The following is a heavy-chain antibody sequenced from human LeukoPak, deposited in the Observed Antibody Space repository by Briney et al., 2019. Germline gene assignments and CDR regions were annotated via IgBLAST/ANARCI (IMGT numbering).Heavy chain of an antibody. J-gene: IGHJ4*02. CDR3: AKEGGYDYVWGSYRPDFFDY. CDR1: GFTFSTYA. CDR2: ITGSGDGT. Sequence: GGSLRLSCAASGFTFSTYAMTWVRQAPGKGLEWVSSITGSGDGTSAADSVTGRFSISRDDSKSTLYLQMNSLRAEDTAIYYCAKEGGYDYVWGSYRPDFFDYWGQGTLVTVSS. V-gene: IGHV3-23*01. D-gene: IGHD3-16*02.